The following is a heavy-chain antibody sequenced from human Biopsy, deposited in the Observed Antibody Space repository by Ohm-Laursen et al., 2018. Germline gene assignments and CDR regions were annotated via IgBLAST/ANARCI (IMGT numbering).Heavy chain of an antibody. D-gene: IGHD3-22*01. CDR2: ITSGGSTT. CDR3: SRDRLLYQYDRSGSDI. CDR1: GFTFSDYY. J-gene: IGHJ3*02. V-gene: IGHV3-11*04. Sequence: GSLRLSCAASGFTFSDYYMSWIRQAPGKGLEWVSYITSGGSTTDYADSVKGRFTISRDNAKSSLFLQMNRLRVEDTAVYYCSRDRLLYQYDRSGSDIWGQGTVVTVSS.